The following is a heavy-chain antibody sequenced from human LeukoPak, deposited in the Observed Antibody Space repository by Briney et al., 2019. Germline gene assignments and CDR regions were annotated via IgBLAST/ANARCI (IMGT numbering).Heavy chain of an antibody. CDR2: INPNSGGT. D-gene: IGHD3-10*01. Sequence: ASVKVSCKASGGTFSSYAISWVRQAPGQGLEWMGRINPNSGGTNYAQNFQGRVTMTRDTSISTAYMELSRLRSDDTAVYNCAREAGDGSGSYDYWGQGTLVTVSS. V-gene: IGHV1-2*06. CDR1: GGTFSSYA. J-gene: IGHJ4*02. CDR3: AREAGDGSGSYDY.